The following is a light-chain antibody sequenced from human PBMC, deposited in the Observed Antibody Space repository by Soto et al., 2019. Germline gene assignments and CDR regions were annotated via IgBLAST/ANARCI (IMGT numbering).Light chain of an antibody. V-gene: IGKV2-28*01. CDR2: LGS. CDR3: MPALQTPPWT. CDR1: QSLLHSNGYNY. J-gene: IGKJ1*01. Sequence: DIVMTQSPLSLPVTAGEPASISCRSSQSLLHSNGYNYLDWYLQKPGQSPQLLIYLGSNRASGVPDRFSGSGSGTDFTLKISRVEAEDVGVYYCMPALQTPPWTFGQGTKVEIK.